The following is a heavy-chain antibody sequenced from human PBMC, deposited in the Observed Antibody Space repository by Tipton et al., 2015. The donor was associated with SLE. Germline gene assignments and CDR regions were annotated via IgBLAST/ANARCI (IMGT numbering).Heavy chain of an antibody. V-gene: IGHV4-61*02. CDR2: IYSRGGT. J-gene: IGHJ4*02. Sequence: TLSLTCTVSGGSINSGTYYWNWIRQPAGKGLEWIGRIYSRGGTNYNPSLKSRATISLDTPKSQFSLTLLSVTAADTAVFYCARDSGYRSAWYEGFAYWGQGTLVTVSS. CDR1: GGSINSGTYY. CDR3: ARDSGYRSAWYEGFAY. D-gene: IGHD6-19*01.